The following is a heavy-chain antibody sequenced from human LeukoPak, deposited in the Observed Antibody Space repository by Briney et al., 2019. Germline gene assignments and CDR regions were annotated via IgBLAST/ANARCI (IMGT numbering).Heavy chain of an antibody. CDR1: GFTFSSYG. CDR3: AKDRGVTTIDSYYFDY. Sequence: GGSLRLSCAASGFTFSSYGMHWVRQAPGKGLEWVAFIRYDGSNKYYADSVKGRFTISRDNSKNTLYLQMNSLRAEDTAVYYCAKDRGVTTIDSYYFDYWGQGTLVTVSS. D-gene: IGHD3-10*01. J-gene: IGHJ4*02. V-gene: IGHV3-30*02. CDR2: IRYDGSNK.